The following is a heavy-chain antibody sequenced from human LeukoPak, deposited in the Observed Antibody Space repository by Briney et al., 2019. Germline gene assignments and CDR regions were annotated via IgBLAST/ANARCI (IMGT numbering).Heavy chain of an antibody. D-gene: IGHD3-3*01. Sequence: SETLSLTCTVSGGSISSYYWSWIRQPPGKGLEWIGYIYYSGSTNYNPSLKSRVTISVDTSKNQFSLKLSSVTAADTAVYYCARGDLEWLFFDYWGQGTLVTVSS. CDR1: GGSISSYY. CDR3: ARGDLEWLFFDY. J-gene: IGHJ4*02. V-gene: IGHV4-59*01. CDR2: IYYSGST.